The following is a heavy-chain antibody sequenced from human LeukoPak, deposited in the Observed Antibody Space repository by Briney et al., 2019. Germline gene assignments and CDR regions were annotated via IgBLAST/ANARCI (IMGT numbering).Heavy chain of an antibody. CDR1: GYSFTDYY. J-gene: IGHJ5*02. CDR2: INPNSGGT. V-gene: IGHV1-2*02. D-gene: IGHD2-21*01. Sequence: ASVKASCKTSGYSFTDYYMHWVRQAPGQGLEWMGWINPNSGGTSSAQKFQGRVTMTRDTSISTVYMEVSWLTSDDTAICYCARADRLHGGPYLIGPWGQGTLVTVSS. CDR3: ARADRLHGGPYLIGP.